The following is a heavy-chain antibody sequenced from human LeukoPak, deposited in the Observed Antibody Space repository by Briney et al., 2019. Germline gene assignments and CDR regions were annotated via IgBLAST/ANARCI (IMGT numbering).Heavy chain of an antibody. V-gene: IGHV3-53*01. D-gene: IGHD1-26*01. CDR1: GFIVSSTY. CDR3: AKNRVGASGLAEYFEH. Sequence: GGSLRLSCAASGFIVSSTYMSWVRQAPGKGLEWVSIIYSSDSTYYADSVKGRFTISRDNSRNTVYLQMNSLRAEDTAVYYCAKNRVGASGLAEYFEHWGQGTLVAVSS. J-gene: IGHJ1*01. CDR2: IYSSDST.